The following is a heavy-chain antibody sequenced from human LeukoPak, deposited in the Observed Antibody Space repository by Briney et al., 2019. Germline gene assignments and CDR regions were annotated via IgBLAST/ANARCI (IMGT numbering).Heavy chain of an antibody. D-gene: IGHD3-22*01. V-gene: IGHV1-18*01. CDR2: ISAYNGNT. CDR3: ARAYYDSSGYCDFDY. CDR1: GYTFTSYG. J-gene: IGHJ4*02. Sequence: ASVKVSCKASGYTFTSYGISWVRQAPGQGLEWMGWISAYNGNTNYAQKLQGRVTMTTDTSTSTAYMELRSLRSDDPAVYYCARAYYDSSGYCDFDYWGQGTLVTVSS.